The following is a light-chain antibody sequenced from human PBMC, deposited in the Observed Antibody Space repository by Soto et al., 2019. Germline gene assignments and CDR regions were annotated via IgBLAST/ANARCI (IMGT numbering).Light chain of an antibody. J-gene: IGKJ1*01. CDR2: RTS. CDR3: QQYGNFPRT. CDR1: QSVISGD. V-gene: IGKV3-20*01. Sequence: EGLLTQAPGTLSLSPGERPTLSCRASQSVISGDLAWYQQKPGQAPRLLLYRTSSRVTGVPDRFSGSGSGTDFSLTISRLEPEDFAVYYCQQYGNFPRTFGQGAKVDIK.